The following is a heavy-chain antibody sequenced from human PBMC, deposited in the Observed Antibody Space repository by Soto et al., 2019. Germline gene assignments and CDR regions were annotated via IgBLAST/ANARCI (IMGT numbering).Heavy chain of an antibody. D-gene: IGHD3-16*02. CDR3: ARLSGFDGDYDYVWGSYRYFDY. CDR2: IYYSGST. CDR1: GGSISSSSYY. V-gene: IGHV4-39*01. Sequence: SETLSLTCTVSGGSISSSSYYWGWIRQPPGKGLEWIGSIYYSGSTYYNPSLKSRVTISVDTSKNQFSLKRSSVTAADTAVYYCARLSGFDGDYDYVWGSYRYFDYWGQGTLVTVSS. J-gene: IGHJ4*02.